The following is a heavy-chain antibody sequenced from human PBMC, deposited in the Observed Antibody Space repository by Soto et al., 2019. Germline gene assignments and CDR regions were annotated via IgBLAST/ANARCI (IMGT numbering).Heavy chain of an antibody. J-gene: IGHJ3*02. CDR2: RSYDGSKT. CDR1: GFTFNTYG. D-gene: IGHD1-26*01. Sequence: QVQLVESGGGVVQPGRSLRLSCAASGFTFNTYGMHWVRQAPGKGLEWVAVRSYDGSKTYYADSVKGRFTIYRDNSKNTRYVQIDSLSAEDTAVYYCAKEGWDRNDAFDIWGQGTMVTVSS. CDR3: AKEGWDRNDAFDI. V-gene: IGHV3-30*18.